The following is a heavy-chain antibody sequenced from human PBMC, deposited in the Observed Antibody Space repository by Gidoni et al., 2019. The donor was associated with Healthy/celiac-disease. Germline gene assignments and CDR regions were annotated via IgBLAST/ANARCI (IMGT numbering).Heavy chain of an antibody. Sequence: EVQLVESGGGLVQPGGSLRLSCAASGFTFSSYDMHWVRQATGKGLEWRSAIGTAGYTYYPGSVKGRFTISRENAKNSLYLQMNSLRAGDTAVYYCAREVVPAGMDVWGQGTTVTASS. D-gene: IGHD2-2*01. J-gene: IGHJ6*02. CDR3: AREVVPAGMDV. CDR2: IGTAGYT. CDR1: GFTFSSYD. V-gene: IGHV3-13*01.